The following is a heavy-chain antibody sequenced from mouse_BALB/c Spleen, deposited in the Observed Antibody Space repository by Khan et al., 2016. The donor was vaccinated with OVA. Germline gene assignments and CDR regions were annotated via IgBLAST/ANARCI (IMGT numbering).Heavy chain of an antibody. J-gene: IGHJ3*01. CDR3: ARVGYGGFGY. CDR2: ISDGGGST. CDR1: GFSFSDYY. V-gene: IGHV5-4*02. Sequence: EVELVESGGGLVKPGGSLKLSCAASGFSFSDYYMYWIRQNPEKRLEWVATISDGGGSTYYPDSAKGRFTISRDNAKSNLYLQMSSLKSEDTAIYYCARVGYGGFGYWGQGTLVTVSA. D-gene: IGHD1-1*02.